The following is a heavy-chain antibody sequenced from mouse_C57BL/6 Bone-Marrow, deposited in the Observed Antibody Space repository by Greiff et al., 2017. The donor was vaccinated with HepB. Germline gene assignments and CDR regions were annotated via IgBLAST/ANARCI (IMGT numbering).Heavy chain of an antibody. Sequence: VQLKESGAELVRPGASVKLSCTASGFNIKDDYMHWVKQRPEHGLEWIGWIDPENGDTEYASKFQGKATITADTSSNTAYLQLSSLTSEDTAVYYCTTRGYYYGSSYGYWGQGTTLTVSS. J-gene: IGHJ2*01. CDR1: GFNIKDDY. D-gene: IGHD1-1*01. CDR3: TTRGYYYGSSYGY. V-gene: IGHV14-4*01. CDR2: IDPENGDT.